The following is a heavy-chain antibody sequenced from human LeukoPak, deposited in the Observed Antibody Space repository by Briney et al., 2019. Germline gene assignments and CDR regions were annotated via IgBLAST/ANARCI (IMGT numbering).Heavy chain of an antibody. Sequence: ASVKVSCKASGYTFTGYYMHWVRQAPGQGLEWMGWINPNSGGTNYAQKFQGRVTMTRDTSISTAYMELSRLRSDDTAVYYCARGAGGDYVWGSYRYQTYYFDYWGQGTLVTVSS. D-gene: IGHD3-16*02. V-gene: IGHV1-2*02. J-gene: IGHJ4*02. CDR3: ARGAGGDYVWGSYRYQTYYFDY. CDR2: INPNSGGT. CDR1: GYTFTGYY.